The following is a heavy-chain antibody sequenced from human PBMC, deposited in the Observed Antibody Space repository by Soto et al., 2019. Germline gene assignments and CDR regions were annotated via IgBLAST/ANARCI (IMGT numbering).Heavy chain of an antibody. Sequence: SETLSLTCTVSGGSISSGGYYWSWIRQHPGKGLEWIGYIYYSGSTYYNPSLKSRVTISVDTSKNQFSLKLSSVTAADTAVYYCARDTGGPGTVLDAFDIWGQGTMVTVSS. CDR3: ARDTGGPGTVLDAFDI. D-gene: IGHD1-1*01. J-gene: IGHJ3*02. V-gene: IGHV4-31*03. CDR1: GGSISSGGYY. CDR2: IYYSGST.